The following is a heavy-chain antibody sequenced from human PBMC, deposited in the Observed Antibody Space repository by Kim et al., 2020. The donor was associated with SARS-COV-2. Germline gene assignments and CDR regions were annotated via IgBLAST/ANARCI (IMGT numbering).Heavy chain of an antibody. Sequence: PGGSLRLSCAASGFTFSSYAMSWVRQAPGKGLEWVSAISGSGGSTYYADSVKGRFTISRDNSKNTLYLQMNSLRAEDTAVYYCAKSYYYGSGSPYFDYWGQGTLVTVSS. D-gene: IGHD3-10*01. CDR1: GFTFSSYA. CDR3: AKSYYYGSGSPYFDY. CDR2: ISGSGGST. V-gene: IGHV3-23*01. J-gene: IGHJ4*02.